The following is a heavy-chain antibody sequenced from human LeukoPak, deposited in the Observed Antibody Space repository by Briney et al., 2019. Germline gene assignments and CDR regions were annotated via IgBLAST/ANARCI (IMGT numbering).Heavy chain of an antibody. CDR3: ARDRRAAAGGYKRDYFDY. CDR1: GYTFTSYG. V-gene: IGHV1-18*01. D-gene: IGHD6-13*01. J-gene: IGHJ4*02. Sequence: GASVKVSCKASGYTFTSYGISWVRQAPGQGLEWMGWISAYNGNTNYAQKLQGRVTMTTDTSTSTAYMELSSLRSEDTAVCYCARDRRAAAGGYKRDYFDYWGQGTLVTVSS. CDR2: ISAYNGNT.